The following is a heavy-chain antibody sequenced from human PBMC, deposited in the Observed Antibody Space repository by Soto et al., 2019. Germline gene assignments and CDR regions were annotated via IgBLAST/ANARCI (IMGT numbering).Heavy chain of an antibody. CDR3: AKDSAPGGGYHYYHYAMDV. CDR1: GFTFSTFG. D-gene: IGHD3-16*02. V-gene: IGHV3-30*18. Sequence: VQLVESGGGVVQPGRSLRLSCAASGFTFSTFGMHWVRQAPGKGLEWVAVMSYDGTNKYYADSVQGRFTISRDNSRNTLFLQTNSLRAEDTAVYYCAKDSAPGGGYHYYHYAMDVWGQGTTVTVSS. J-gene: IGHJ6*02. CDR2: MSYDGTNK.